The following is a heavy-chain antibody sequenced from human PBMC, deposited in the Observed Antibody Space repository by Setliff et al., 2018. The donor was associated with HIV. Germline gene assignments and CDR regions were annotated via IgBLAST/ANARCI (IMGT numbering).Heavy chain of an antibody. V-gene: IGHV4-34*10. Sequence: PSETLSLTCAVYGGSFTNYFWSWIRQSPGKGLEWIGEINHSGSTNYNPSLKSRVTMSVDTSKNRFSLKLSSVTAFDTAVYYCAKTVVGDSYALPNDAFDIWGQGTMVTVSS. CDR2: INHSGST. D-gene: IGHD3-16*01. J-gene: IGHJ3*02. CDR1: GGSFTNYF. CDR3: AKTVVGDSYALPNDAFDI.